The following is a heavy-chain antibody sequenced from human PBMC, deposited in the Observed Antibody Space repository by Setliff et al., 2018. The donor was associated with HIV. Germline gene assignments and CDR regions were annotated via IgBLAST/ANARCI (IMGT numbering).Heavy chain of an antibody. Sequence: SVKVSCKASGGTFSSYAISWVRQAPGQGLEWMGGIIPISGTANYAQKFQGRVTITTDESTSTAYMELSGLRSDDTAVYYCARDLRTIVWYTSSWYEDWFDPWGQGTLVTVSS. CDR1: GGTFSSYA. D-gene: IGHD6-13*01. CDR2: IIPISGTA. V-gene: IGHV1-69*05. CDR3: ARDLRTIVWYTSSWYEDWFDP. J-gene: IGHJ5*02.